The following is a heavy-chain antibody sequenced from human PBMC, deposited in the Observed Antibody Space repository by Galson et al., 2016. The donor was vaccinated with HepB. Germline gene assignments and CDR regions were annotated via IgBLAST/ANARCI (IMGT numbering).Heavy chain of an antibody. J-gene: IGHJ6*02. D-gene: IGHD2-2*01. Sequence: SETLSLTCAVYGESFSGYYWSWIRQPPGKGLEWIGEITHRGSTNYNPSLKSRLTISVDTSKNQFSLKLSSVTAADTAVYYCARGRLVVPSAIDLNYYYYFHMDVWGQGTTVTVSS. CDR2: ITHRGST. CDR3: ARGRLVVPSAIDLNYYYYFHMDV. CDR1: GESFSGYY. V-gene: IGHV4-34*01.